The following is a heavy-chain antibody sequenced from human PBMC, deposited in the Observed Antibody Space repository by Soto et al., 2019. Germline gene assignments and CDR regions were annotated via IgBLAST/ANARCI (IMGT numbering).Heavy chain of an antibody. Sequence: GSLRLSCAASGFTCSSYAMSWVRQAPGKGLEWVSDISGSGGRTYYADSVKGRFTISRDNSKNTLYLQMNSLRAEDTAIYYCAKGNGDYDYPDYWGQGTLVTVSS. J-gene: IGHJ4*02. CDR2: ISGSGGRT. CDR1: GFTCSSYA. D-gene: IGHD4-17*01. CDR3: AKGNGDYDYPDY. V-gene: IGHV3-23*01.